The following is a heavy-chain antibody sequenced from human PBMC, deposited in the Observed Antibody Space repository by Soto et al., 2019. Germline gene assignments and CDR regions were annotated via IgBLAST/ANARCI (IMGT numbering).Heavy chain of an antibody. D-gene: IGHD2-15*01. J-gene: IGHJ3*02. CDR3: APHVYCSGGSCHYDAFDI. CDR1: GFIFGNYM. V-gene: IGHV3-23*01. CDR2: IRDSGDST. Sequence: EVQLLESGGGLVQPGESLRLSCAVSGFIFGNYMMTWVRQAPGKGLEWVSTIRDSGDSTYYADSVKGRFTISRDNFKNTLYLQMDSLGAADPAVYYCAPHVYCSGGSCHYDAFDIRGQGAMVTVSS.